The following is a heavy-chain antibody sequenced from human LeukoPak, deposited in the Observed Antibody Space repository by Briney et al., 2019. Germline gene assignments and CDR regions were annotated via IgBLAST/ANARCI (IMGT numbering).Heavy chain of an antibody. D-gene: IGHD2-15*01. CDR2: ISYDGSNK. Sequence: GGSLRLSCAASGFTFSSYGMHWVRQAPGKGLEWVAVISYDGSNKYYADSVKGRFTISRDNSKNTLYLQMNSLRAEDTAVYYCAKRGGYCSGGSCYPNWFDPWGQGTLVTVSS. CDR1: GFTFSSYG. J-gene: IGHJ5*02. CDR3: AKRGGYCSGGSCYPNWFDP. V-gene: IGHV3-30*18.